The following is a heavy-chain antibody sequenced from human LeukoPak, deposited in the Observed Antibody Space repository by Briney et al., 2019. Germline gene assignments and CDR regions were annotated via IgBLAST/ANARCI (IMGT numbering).Heavy chain of an antibody. D-gene: IGHD2-2*01. CDR1: GNYW. CDR2: INGDGSWT. V-gene: IGHV3-74*01. J-gene: IGHJ4*02. Sequence: GGSLRFSRAASGNYWMHWVRQAPGKGLVWVSHINGDGSWTTYADSVKGRFTISKDNAKNTVYLQMNNLRAEDTAVYYCVSFYETYWGRGTLVTVSS. CDR3: VSFYETY.